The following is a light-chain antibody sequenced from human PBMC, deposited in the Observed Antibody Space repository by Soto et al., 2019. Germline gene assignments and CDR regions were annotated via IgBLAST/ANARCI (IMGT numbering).Light chain of an antibody. V-gene: IGKV3-11*01. J-gene: IGKJ4*01. Sequence: EIVLTQSPDTLSLSPGERATLSCRASQSVSAYLGWYQQKPGQSPRLLIYDASNRAYGVPARFRGSGSGTNFTLNIASLEPEDFAVYYCQQRSNWPYLTFGGGT. CDR3: QQRSNWPYLT. CDR2: DAS. CDR1: QSVSAY.